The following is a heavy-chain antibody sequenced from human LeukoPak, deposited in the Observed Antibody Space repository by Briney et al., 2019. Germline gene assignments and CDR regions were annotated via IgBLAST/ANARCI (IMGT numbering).Heavy chain of an antibody. CDR3: AKRFSSSMVTYSYFDF. V-gene: IGHV3-23*01. CDR2: LSSSGGST. D-gene: IGHD2-21*02. CDR1: GFTFSSYA. J-gene: IGHJ4*02. Sequence: GGSLRLSCAASGFTFSSYAMSWVHQAPGKGLEWVSGLSSSGGSTYYADSVKGRFTISRDNSKNTLYLQMNSLRAEDTAVYYCAKRFSSSMVTYSYFDFWGQGALATVSS.